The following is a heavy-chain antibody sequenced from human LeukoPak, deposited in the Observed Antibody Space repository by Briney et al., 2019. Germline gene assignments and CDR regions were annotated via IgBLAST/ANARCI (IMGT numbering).Heavy chain of an antibody. J-gene: IGHJ4*02. CDR1: GFTFTNAW. Sequence: GGSLRLSCAASGFTFTNAWMTWVRQAPGKGLEWVGLIKSKTDGGTADYAAPVKGRFTISRDNSKNTLYLQMNSLRTEDTAVYYCATTRGGNTRDFDYWGQGTLVTVSS. V-gene: IGHV3-15*01. CDR2: IKSKTDGGTA. D-gene: IGHD3-10*01. CDR3: ATTRGGNTRDFDY.